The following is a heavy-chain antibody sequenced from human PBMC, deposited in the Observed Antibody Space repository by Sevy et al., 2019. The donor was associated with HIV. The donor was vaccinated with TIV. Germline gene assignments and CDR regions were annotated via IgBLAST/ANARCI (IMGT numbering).Heavy chain of an antibody. CDR1: GFTFSTYW. Sequence: GESLKISCAASGFTFSTYWMTWVRQAPGKVLEWVANIKQDGTDTNYVDSVRGRFTISRDNGRNLLYLHMNSLRAEDTAVYFCARALADWGSFHYSSWGRGVLVTVSS. D-gene: IGHD3-16*01. J-gene: IGHJ4*02. CDR3: ARALADWGSFHYSS. V-gene: IGHV3-7*01. CDR2: IKQDGTDT.